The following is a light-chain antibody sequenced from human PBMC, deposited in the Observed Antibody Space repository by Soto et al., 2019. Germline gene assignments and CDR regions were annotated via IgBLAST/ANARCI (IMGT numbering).Light chain of an antibody. J-gene: IGKJ4*01. CDR1: QTISSS. CDR3: QQSYSTPLT. CDR2: SAS. Sequence: DIQMTQSPSSLSASVGDRVTITCRASQTISSSLNWYQQKPGKAPKLLIYSASSLQSGVPSRFSGSGSGTDLTLTISSLQPEDSGSFYCQQSYSTPLTFGGGTKVEIK. V-gene: IGKV1-39*01.